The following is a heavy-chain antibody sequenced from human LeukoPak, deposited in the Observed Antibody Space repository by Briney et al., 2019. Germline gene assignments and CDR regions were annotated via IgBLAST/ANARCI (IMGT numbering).Heavy chain of an antibody. D-gene: IGHD2-2*01. CDR2: ISYDGSNK. Sequence: GGSLRLSCAASGFTFSSYAMSWVRQAPGKGLEWVAVISYDGSNKYYADSVKGRFTISRDNSKNTLYLQMNSLRAEDTAVYYCARGLSRCSSGNCYEPNWLDSWGQGTLVTVSS. V-gene: IGHV3-30-3*01. J-gene: IGHJ5*01. CDR3: ARGLSRCSSGNCYEPNWLDS. CDR1: GFTFSSYA.